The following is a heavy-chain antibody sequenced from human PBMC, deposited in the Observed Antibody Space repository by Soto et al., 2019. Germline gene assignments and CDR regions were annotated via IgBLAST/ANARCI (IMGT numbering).Heavy chain of an antibody. Sequence: QVQLVQSGAEVRKPGSSVKVSCKASGGTFSSYAISWVRQAPGQGLECMGGIIPIFGTANYAQKFQGRVTITADESTRTAYMELSSLRSEDTAVYYCARDGCTNGVCYTGWFDPWGQGSLVTVSS. CDR2: IIPIFGTA. CDR1: GGTFSSYA. D-gene: IGHD2-8*01. V-gene: IGHV1-69*01. J-gene: IGHJ5*02. CDR3: ARDGCTNGVCYTGWFDP.